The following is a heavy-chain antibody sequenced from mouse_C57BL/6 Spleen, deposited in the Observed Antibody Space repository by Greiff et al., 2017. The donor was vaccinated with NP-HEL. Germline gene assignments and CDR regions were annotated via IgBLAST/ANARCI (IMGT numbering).Heavy chain of an antibody. D-gene: IGHD1-1*01. CDR1: GFTFSDYG. V-gene: IGHV5-17*01. J-gene: IGHJ3*01. CDR3: ARGDYGSSYVVAY. CDR2: ISSGSSTI. Sequence: EVKLVESGGGLVKPGGSLKLSCAASGFTFSDYGMHWVRQAPEKGLEWVAYISSGSSTIYYADTVKGRFTISRDNAKNTLFLQMTSLRSEDTAMYYCARGDYGSSYVVAYWGQGTLVTVSA.